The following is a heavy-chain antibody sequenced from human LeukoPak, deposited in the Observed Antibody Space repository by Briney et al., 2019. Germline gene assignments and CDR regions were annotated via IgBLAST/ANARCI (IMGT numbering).Heavy chain of an antibody. J-gene: IGHJ4*02. D-gene: IGHD5-12*01. CDR3: ARRSGYDYYFDY. CDR1: GFTFSSYS. Sequence: GGSLRLSCAASGFTFSSYSVNWVRQAPGKGLEWVSSISSSSSYIYYADSVKGRFTISRDNAKNSLYLQMNSLRAEDTAVYYCARRSGYDYYFDYWGQGTLVTVSS. V-gene: IGHV3-21*01. CDR2: ISSSSSYI.